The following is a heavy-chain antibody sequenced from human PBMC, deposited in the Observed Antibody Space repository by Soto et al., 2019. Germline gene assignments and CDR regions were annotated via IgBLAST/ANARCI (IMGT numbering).Heavy chain of an antibody. D-gene: IGHD1-26*01. CDR1: GYTFTGYY. CDR3: AKGGAIVAAGTRVYLYNAMDV. J-gene: IGHJ6*02. CDR2: INPNSGDT. V-gene: IGHV1-2*02. Sequence: QVQLVQSGTEVKRPGDSVKASCKASGYTFTGYYVHWVRQAPGQGLEWMGWINPNSGDTYLAQRFQGRVTMNRDTSIGTAYMELRGLTSDDTAEYYCAKGGAIVAAGTRVYLYNAMDVWGQGTTVTVSS.